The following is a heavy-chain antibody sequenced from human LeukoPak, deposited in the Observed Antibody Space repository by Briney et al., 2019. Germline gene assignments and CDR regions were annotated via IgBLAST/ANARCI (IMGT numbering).Heavy chain of an antibody. V-gene: IGHV3-30*18. CDR1: GFTFSSYG. J-gene: IGHJ4*02. D-gene: IGHD6-19*01. CDR3: AKVRSSGPTRNPFDY. CDR2: ISYDGSNK. Sequence: PGGSLRLSCAASGFTFSSYGMHWVRQAPGKGLEWVAVISYDGSNKYYADSVKGRFTISRDNSKNTLYLQMNSLRAEDTAVYYCAKVRSSGPTRNPFDYWGQGTLVTVSS.